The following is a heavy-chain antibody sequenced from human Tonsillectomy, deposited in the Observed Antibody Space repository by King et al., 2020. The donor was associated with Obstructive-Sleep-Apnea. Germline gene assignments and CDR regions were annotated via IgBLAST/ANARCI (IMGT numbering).Heavy chain of an antibody. D-gene: IGHD6-13*01. J-gene: IGHJ5*02. V-gene: IGHV4-38-2*02. CDR1: GYFISSGYY. CDR2: IYHSGST. Sequence: VQLQESGPGLVKPSETLSLTCSVSGYFISSGYYWGWIRQPPGKGLEWIGSIYHSGSTYYNPSLKRQGTISTDTSKNQFSLKLRSVTAADRAVYFCARGHSSSWYDNWFDPWGQGTLVTVSS. CDR3: ARGHSSSWYDNWFDP.